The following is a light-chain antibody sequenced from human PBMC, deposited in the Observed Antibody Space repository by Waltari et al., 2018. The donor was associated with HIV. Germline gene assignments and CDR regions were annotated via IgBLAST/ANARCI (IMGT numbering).Light chain of an antibody. CDR1: QCLQHSDVENY. V-gene: IGKV2-28*01. J-gene: IGKJ1*01. Sequence: DIVMAQSPLSLPVTAGESASISCRTSQCLQHSDVENYLDWYLQKPGQPPKLLIYSGSNRDCGVPDRFSGSGAGTDFTLTISGVEAEDVGVYYCMQDRNIPWTFGQGTKVEIK. CDR2: SGS. CDR3: MQDRNIPWT.